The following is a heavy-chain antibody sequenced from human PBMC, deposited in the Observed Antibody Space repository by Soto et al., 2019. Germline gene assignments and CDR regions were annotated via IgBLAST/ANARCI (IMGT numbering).Heavy chain of an antibody. D-gene: IGHD1-26*01. V-gene: IGHV3-11*01. CDR1: GFTFSDYY. Sequence: GGSLRLSCAASGFTFSDYYMSWIRQAPGKGLEWVSYISSSGSTIYYADSVKGRFTISRDNAKNSLYLQMNSLRAEDTAVYYCARDQKVGATPYDAFDIWGQGTMVTVSS. J-gene: IGHJ3*02. CDR2: ISSSGSTI. CDR3: ARDQKVGATPYDAFDI.